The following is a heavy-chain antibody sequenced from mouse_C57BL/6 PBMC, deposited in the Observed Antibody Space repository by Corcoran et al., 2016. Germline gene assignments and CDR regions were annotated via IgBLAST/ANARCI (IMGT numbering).Heavy chain of an antibody. Sequence: DVQLQESGPGLVKPSQSLSLTCSVTGYSITSGYYWNWIRQFPGNKLEWMGYISYDGSNNYNPSLKNRISITRDTSKNQFFLKLNSVTTEDTATYYCARDYGNYGYAMDYWGQGTSVTVSS. CDR2: ISYDGSN. CDR3: ARDYGNYGYAMDY. D-gene: IGHD2-1*01. CDR1: GYSITSGYY. V-gene: IGHV3-6*01. J-gene: IGHJ4*01.